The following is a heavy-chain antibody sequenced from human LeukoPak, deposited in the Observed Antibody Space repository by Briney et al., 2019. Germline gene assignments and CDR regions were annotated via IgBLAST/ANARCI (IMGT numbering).Heavy chain of an antibody. Sequence: GGSLRLSCAASGFTFSSYEMNWVRQAPGKGLEWVSYISSSGSTIYYADSVKGRFTISRDNAKNSLYLQMTSLRAEDTALYYCAKDATAVPGTVYMDVWGKGTTVTISS. CDR2: ISSSGSTI. CDR1: GFTFSSYE. CDR3: AKDATAVPGTVYMDV. V-gene: IGHV3-48*03. D-gene: IGHD6-13*01. J-gene: IGHJ6*03.